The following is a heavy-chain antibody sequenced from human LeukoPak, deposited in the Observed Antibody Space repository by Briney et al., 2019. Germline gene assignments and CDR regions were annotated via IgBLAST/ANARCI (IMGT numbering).Heavy chain of an antibody. CDR1: GFIVSSNC. CDR2: IYRGAST. V-gene: IGHV3-53*01. J-gene: IGHJ3*02. CDR3: ARDTPRGDNAFDI. D-gene: IGHD5-24*01. Sequence: GGSLRLSCAASGFIVSSNCMIWVRQDPGKGLEWGSSIYRGASTYYADSVKGRFTISRDNSKNTLYLHMISLRVEDTAVYYCARDTPRGDNAFDIWGQGTMVTVSS.